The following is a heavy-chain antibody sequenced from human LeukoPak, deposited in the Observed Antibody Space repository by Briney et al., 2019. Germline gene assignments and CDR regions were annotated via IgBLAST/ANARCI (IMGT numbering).Heavy chain of an antibody. V-gene: IGHV4-59*02. CDR2: IYYSGST. D-gene: IGHD6-6*01. CDR3: AREIAARPPYYYYYMDV. Sequence: SETLSLTCTVSGDSVSSHYWSWIRQPPGKGLEWIGYIYYSGSTNYNPSLKSRVTISVDTSKNQFSLKLSSVTAADTAVYYCAREIAARPPYYYYYMDVWGKGTTVTVSS. J-gene: IGHJ6*03. CDR1: GDSVSSHY.